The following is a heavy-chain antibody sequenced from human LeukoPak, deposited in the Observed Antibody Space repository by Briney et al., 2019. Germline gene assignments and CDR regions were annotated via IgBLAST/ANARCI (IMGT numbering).Heavy chain of an antibody. CDR1: GFTCSSNY. CDR2: IYSRSST. V-gene: IGHV3-53*01. Sequence: PGGPLRLSCAASGFTCSSNYMSCVRQAPGEALAWVSVIYSRSSTYYADSVKGRFTISRDKSKHTLYLQMNSLRAEDTAVYYCTREDGKYYYYGMDVWGQGTTVTDSS. J-gene: IGHJ6*02. CDR3: TREDGKYYYYGMDV.